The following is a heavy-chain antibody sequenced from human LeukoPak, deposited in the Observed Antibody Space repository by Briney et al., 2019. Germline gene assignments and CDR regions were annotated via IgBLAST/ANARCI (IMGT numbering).Heavy chain of an antibody. CDR3: AKDHSSGWPYCFPY. D-gene: IGHD6-19*01. J-gene: IGHJ4*02. CDR1: GFTFSNYS. CDR2: ISSSRSYI. Sequence: GGSLRLSCAASGFTFSNYSMSWVRQAPGKGLEWVSSISSSRSYIFYADSVKGRFTISRDNSKNTLFLQMNSLRAEDTAVYYCAKDHSSGWPYCFPYWGQGTLVTVSS. V-gene: IGHV3-21*04.